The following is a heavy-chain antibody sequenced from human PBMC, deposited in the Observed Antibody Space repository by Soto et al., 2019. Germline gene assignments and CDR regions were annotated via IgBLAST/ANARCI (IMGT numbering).Heavy chain of an antibody. CDR1: GDSISSGGYY. Sequence: QVQLQESGPGLVKPSQTLSLTCTVSGDSISSGGYYWSWIRQHPGKGLEWIGHIYQSGSAYDNPSLKSRLTISLDTSKNQCSLRLSSVTAADTAVYYCARFFHSGGYYINWFDSWGQGTLVTVSS. V-gene: IGHV4-31*03. D-gene: IGHD3-10*01. CDR2: IYQSGSA. J-gene: IGHJ5*01. CDR3: ARFFHSGGYYINWFDS.